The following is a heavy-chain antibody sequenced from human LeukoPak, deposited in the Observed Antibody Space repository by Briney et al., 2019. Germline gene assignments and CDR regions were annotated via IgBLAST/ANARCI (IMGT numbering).Heavy chain of an antibody. CDR2: IIPILGIA. CDR3: ARVRIRAAGTRENYYYYYMDV. D-gene: IGHD6-13*01. V-gene: IGHV1-69*04. J-gene: IGHJ6*03. CDR1: GGTFSSYA. Sequence: GASVKVSCKASGGTFSSYAISWVRQAPGQGLEWMGRIIPILGIANYAQKFQGRVTITADKSTSTAYMELSSLRSEDTAVYYCARVRIRAAGTRENYYYYYMDVWGKGTTVTVSS.